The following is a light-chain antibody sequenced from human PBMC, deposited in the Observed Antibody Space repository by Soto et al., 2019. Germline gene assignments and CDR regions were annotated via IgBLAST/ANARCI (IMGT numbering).Light chain of an antibody. J-gene: IGKJ1*01. V-gene: IGKV2-30*01. CDR2: QVS. Sequence: THCRLPLPVALWQPAAISCTASQSPVYRDGVNYLNWFQQRPGQSPRRLIYQVSTRESGVPDRFSGSGSGTDFTLKISRVEAEDVGVYYCMQSTPWPPAFGQGTKVDIK. CDR1: QSPVYRDGVNY. CDR3: MQSTPWPPA.